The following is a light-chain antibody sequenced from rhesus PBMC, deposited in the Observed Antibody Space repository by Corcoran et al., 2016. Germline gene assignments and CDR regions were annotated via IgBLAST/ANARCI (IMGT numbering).Light chain of an antibody. CDR1: QSLLYSSNNKNY. Sequence: DIVMTQSPDSLAVSLGERVTINCKSSQSLLYSSNNKNYLAWYQQKPGQAPKLLIYWASTRESGVPNRFRGGVSGTDCTLTISGLQAEDVAVYYCQQYYSTPYSFGQGTKVEIK. V-gene: IGKV4-1*01. J-gene: IGKJ2*01. CDR3: QQYYSTPYS. CDR2: WAS.